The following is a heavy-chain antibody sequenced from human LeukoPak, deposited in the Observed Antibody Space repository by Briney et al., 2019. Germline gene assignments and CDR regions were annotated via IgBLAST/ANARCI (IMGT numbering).Heavy chain of an antibody. Sequence: GGSLRLSCAASGFTFSSYAMHWVRQAPGKGLEWVPVISYDGSNKYYADSVKGRFTISRDNSKNTLYLQMNSLRAEDTAVYYCARDRDSSGYLFDYWGQGTLVTVSS. V-gene: IGHV3-30-3*01. CDR2: ISYDGSNK. CDR3: ARDRDSSGYLFDY. CDR1: GFTFSSYA. D-gene: IGHD3-22*01. J-gene: IGHJ4*02.